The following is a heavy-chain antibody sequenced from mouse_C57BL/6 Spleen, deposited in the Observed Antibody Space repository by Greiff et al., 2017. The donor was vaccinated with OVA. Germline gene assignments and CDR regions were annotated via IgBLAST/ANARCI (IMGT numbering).Heavy chain of an antibody. V-gene: IGHV5-2*01. CDR2: INSDGGIT. CDR1: EYEFPSHD. J-gene: IGHJ3*01. CDR3: ARRAYYSKAFAY. D-gene: IGHD2-5*01. Sequence: EVHLVESGGGLVQPGESLKLSCESNEYEFPSHDMSWVRTTPEKRLELVAAINSDGGITSYPDTMERRVIISRDNTKKTLYLQMSSLRSEDTALYYCARRAYYSKAFAYWGQGTLVTVSA.